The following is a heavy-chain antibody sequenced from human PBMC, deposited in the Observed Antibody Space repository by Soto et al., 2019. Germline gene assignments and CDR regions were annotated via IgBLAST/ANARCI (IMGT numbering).Heavy chain of an antibody. Sequence: EVQLLESGGGLVQPGGSLRLSCAASEFTFSSYSMIWVRQAPGKGLEWVSGVNGGGEITYYAESVKGRFTISRDNSKNTLYLQMNSLRAEDTAVFYCARGHFGVTMDVWGQGTTVTVSS. CDR1: EFTFSSYS. J-gene: IGHJ6*02. V-gene: IGHV3-23*01. CDR2: VNGGGEIT. D-gene: IGHD3-3*01. CDR3: ARGHFGVTMDV.